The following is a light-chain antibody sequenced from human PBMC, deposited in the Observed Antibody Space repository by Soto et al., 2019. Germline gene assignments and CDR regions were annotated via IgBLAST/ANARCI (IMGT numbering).Light chain of an antibody. CDR1: QSVGSA. CDR3: QQYKNWPPLT. Sequence: EIVMTQSPATLSVSPGETATLSCRASQSVGSAVAWYQHKPGQAPRILIVAASIRATGVPGRVSGGGSGTEFALTISSLQSEDFAVYYCQQYKNWPPLTFGGGTTVEIK. V-gene: IGKV3-15*01. J-gene: IGKJ4*01. CDR2: AAS.